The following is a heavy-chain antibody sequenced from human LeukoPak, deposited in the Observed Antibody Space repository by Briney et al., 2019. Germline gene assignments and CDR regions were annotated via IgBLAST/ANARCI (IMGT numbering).Heavy chain of an antibody. Sequence: GGSLRLSCAASGFTFSNAWMNWVRQAPGKGLEWVGRIKSKTDGGTTDYAAPVKGRSTISRDDSKNTLYLQMNSLKTEDTAVYYCTTDWDDILTGYHDYWGQGTLVTVSS. J-gene: IGHJ4*02. D-gene: IGHD3-9*01. V-gene: IGHV3-15*07. CDR3: TTDWDDILTGYHDY. CDR2: IKSKTDGGTT. CDR1: GFTFSNAW.